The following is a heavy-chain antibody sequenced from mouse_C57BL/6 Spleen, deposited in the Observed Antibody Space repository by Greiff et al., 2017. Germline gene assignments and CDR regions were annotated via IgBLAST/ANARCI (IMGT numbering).Heavy chain of an antibody. Sequence: EVNVVESGGGLVKRGGSLKLSCAASGFTFSDYGMHWVRQAPEKGLEWVAYISSGSSTIYYADTVKGRFTISRDNAKNTLFLQMTSLRSEDTAMYYCARNYYGSSYPFAYWGQGTLVTVSA. CDR2: ISSGSSTI. V-gene: IGHV5-17*01. CDR1: GFTFSDYG. J-gene: IGHJ3*01. CDR3: ARNYYGSSYPFAY. D-gene: IGHD1-1*01.